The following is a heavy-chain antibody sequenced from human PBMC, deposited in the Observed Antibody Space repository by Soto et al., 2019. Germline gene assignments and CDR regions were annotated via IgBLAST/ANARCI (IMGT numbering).Heavy chain of an antibody. CDR2: INPNGGGP. CDR3: ARNSWRGYGGGFDY. V-gene: IGHV1-2*02. CDR1: GYDFIDHY. D-gene: IGHD5-12*01. J-gene: IGHJ4*02. Sequence: QGQLVQSGAEVKKPGASVKVSCKASGYDFIDHYIHWLRQAPGQGLEWMGWINPNGGGPKYAQKFQGRITMTEDTSIASVYMSLSGLTTDDTALYYGARNSWRGYGGGFDYWGQGTLVTVSS.